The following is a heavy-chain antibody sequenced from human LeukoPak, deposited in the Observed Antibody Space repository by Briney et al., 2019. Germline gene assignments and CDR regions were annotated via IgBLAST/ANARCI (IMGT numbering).Heavy chain of an antibody. CDR2: IYDSGST. D-gene: IGHD4-17*01. Sequence: PSQTLSVICTVSGGSIISGDYYWTWIRQPPGKGLEWIGYIYDSGSTYYNPSLKSRLMISVDTSKNQFSLKVTSLTAADTAVYYCARGGTTVTIAENAFDIWGQGTMVTVSS. CDR3: ARGGTTVTIAENAFDI. V-gene: IGHV4-30-4*01. CDR1: GGSIISGDYY. J-gene: IGHJ3*02.